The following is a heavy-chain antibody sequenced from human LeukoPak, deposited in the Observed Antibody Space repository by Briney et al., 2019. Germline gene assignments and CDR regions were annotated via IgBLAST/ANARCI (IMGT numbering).Heavy chain of an antibody. CDR1: GFSFDDYG. CDR2: INRNGGST. V-gene: IGHV3-20*04. D-gene: IGHD1-26*01. J-gene: IGHJ4*02. Sequence: GGSLRLSCAASGFSFDDYGMSWVRQGPGKGLEWVSGINRNGGSTGYVDSVKGRFTISRDNAKKSLYLQMNSVRAEDTALYYCAGVLSSGTYLSIFDYWGQGTLVTVSS. CDR3: AGVLSSGTYLSIFDY.